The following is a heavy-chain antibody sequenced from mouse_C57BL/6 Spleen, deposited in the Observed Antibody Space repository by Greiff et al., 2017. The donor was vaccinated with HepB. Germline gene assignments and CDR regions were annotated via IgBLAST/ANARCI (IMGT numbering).Heavy chain of an antibody. V-gene: IGHV5-4*01. CDR3: AREGGYSDYDGRFAY. J-gene: IGHJ3*01. Sequence: EVQVVESGGGLVKPGGSLKLSCAASGFTFSSYAMSWVRQTPEKRLEWVATISDGGSYTYYPDNVKGRFTISRDNAKNNLYLQMSHLKSEDTAMYYCAREGGYSDYDGRFAYWGQGTLVTVSA. CDR2: ISDGGSYT. D-gene: IGHD2-4*01. CDR1: GFTFSSYA.